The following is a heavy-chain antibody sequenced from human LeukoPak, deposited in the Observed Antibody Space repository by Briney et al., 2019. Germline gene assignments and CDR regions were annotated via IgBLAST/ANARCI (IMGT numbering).Heavy chain of an antibody. CDR3: ARGPGMDSSGWYEVQH. J-gene: IGHJ1*01. Sequence: KPSETLSLTCAVSGYSISSGYYWGWIRQPPGRGLEWIGSIYHSGSTYYNPSLKSRVTISVDTSKNQFSLKLSSVTAADTAVYYCARGPGMDSSGWYEVQHWGQGTLVTVSS. V-gene: IGHV4-38-2*01. D-gene: IGHD6-19*01. CDR1: GYSISSGYY. CDR2: IYHSGST.